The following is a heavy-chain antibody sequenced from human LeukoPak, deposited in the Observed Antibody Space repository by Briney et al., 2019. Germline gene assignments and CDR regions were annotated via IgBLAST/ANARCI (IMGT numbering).Heavy chain of an antibody. Sequence: ASVKVSCKASGYTFTSYGISWVRQAPAQGLEWMGWISAYNGKKNYAQKFQGRVTMTTDTPTSTAYMELRSLRSDDTAVYYWAREHYDILTDYYNEWDYYGMDVWGQGATVTVSS. V-gene: IGHV1-18*01. CDR1: GYTFTSYG. D-gene: IGHD3-9*01. J-gene: IGHJ6*02. CDR2: ISAYNGKK. CDR3: AREHYDILTDYYNEWDYYGMDV.